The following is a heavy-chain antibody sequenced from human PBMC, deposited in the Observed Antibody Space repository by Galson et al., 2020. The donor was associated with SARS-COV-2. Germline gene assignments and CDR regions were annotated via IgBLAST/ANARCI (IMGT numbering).Heavy chain of an antibody. V-gene: IGHV3-30*18. J-gene: IGHJ6*02. CDR2: ISYDGSNK. D-gene: IGHD3-3*01. CDR3: AKDVTYYDFWGGYFAPMQKYYYYYYGMDV. Sequence: GESLKISCAASGFTFSSYGMHWVRQAPGKGLEWVAVISYDGSNKYYADSVKGRFIISRDNSKNTLYLQMNSLRAEDTAVYYCAKDVTYYDFWGGYFAPMQKYYYYYYGMDVWGQGTTVTVSS. CDR1: GFTFSSYG.